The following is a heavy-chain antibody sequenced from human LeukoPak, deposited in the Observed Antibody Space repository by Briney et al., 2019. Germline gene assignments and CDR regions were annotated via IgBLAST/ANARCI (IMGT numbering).Heavy chain of an antibody. J-gene: IGHJ4*02. CDR3: ARSGSGYLRYYFDY. CDR2: MYSSGRT. Sequence: PSATLSLTCTVSGGSISSSSYYWGWIRHPPGKGLEWIGSMYSSGRTYYNPSLKSRVTISVDTSKNQFSLKLSSVTAADTAVYYCARSGSGYLRYYFDYWGQGTLVTVSS. CDR1: GGSISSSSYY. V-gene: IGHV4-39*07. D-gene: IGHD5-12*01.